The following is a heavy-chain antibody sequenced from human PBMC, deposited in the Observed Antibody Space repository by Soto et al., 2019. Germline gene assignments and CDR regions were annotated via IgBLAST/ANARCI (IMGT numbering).Heavy chain of an antibody. D-gene: IGHD3-10*01. CDR3: AKYRRLGDLYYYYGMDX. Sequence: GGSLGLSCAASGFTFCTYAMAWVRQAPGKGLEWVSGVSASGLNTDYADPVKGRFYISRDNSKNTVSLHMNSLRAEDTAVYYCAKYRRLGDLYYYYGMDXWGPGTTVTVSS. CDR2: VSASGLNT. J-gene: IGHJ6*02. V-gene: IGHV3-23*01. CDR1: GFTFCTYA.